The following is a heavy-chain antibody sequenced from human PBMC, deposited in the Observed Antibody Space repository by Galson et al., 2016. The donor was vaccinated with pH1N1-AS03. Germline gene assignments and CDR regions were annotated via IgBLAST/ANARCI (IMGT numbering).Heavy chain of an antibody. CDR1: GFTFSSYA. V-gene: IGHV3-30*01. CDR2: ISYDGSDK. Sequence: SLRLSCAASGFTFSSYAMHWVRQAPGKGLEWVAVISYDGSDKYYVDFVKGRFTISRDNSKNTLYLQMNSLRAEDTAVYYCARDHDFWTGYSGGYYYYIDVWGKGTTVTVSS. D-gene: IGHD3/OR15-3a*01. J-gene: IGHJ6*03. CDR3: ARDHDFWTGYSGGYYYYIDV.